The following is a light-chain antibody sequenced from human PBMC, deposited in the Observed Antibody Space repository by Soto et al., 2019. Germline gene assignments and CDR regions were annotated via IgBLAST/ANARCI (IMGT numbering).Light chain of an antibody. CDR1: QSVSSSY. V-gene: IGKV3-20*01. CDR2: ATS. CDR3: QQYGGSSWT. Sequence: ELVLTQSPGTLSLSPGERATLSCRASQSVSSSYLAWYQQKPGQAPRLLIYATSTRATGVPDRFSGSGSGTDFILTISSLEPEDFAVYYCQQYGGSSWTFGQGTKVEIK. J-gene: IGKJ1*01.